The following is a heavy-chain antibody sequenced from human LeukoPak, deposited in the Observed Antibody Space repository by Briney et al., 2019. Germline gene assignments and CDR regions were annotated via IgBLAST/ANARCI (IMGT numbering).Heavy chain of an antibody. Sequence: GGSLRLSCAASGFTFSSYTMHWVRQAPGKGLEYVSAISSNGGSTYYANSVKGRFTISRDNSKNTLYLRMGSLRAEDMAVYYCARWRHSSGYYYDDWGQGTLVTVSS. J-gene: IGHJ4*02. CDR3: ARWRHSSGYYYDD. D-gene: IGHD3-22*01. V-gene: IGHV3-64*01. CDR1: GFTFSSYT. CDR2: ISSNGGST.